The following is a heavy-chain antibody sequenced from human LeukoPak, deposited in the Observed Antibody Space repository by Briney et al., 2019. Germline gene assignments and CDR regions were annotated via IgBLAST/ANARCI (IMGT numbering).Heavy chain of an antibody. CDR3: TRDRGAYNLYDY. J-gene: IGHJ4*02. V-gene: IGHV3-49*03. Sequence: GGTLRLSCTASGFTFGDYAMSWIRQAPGKGLEWVGFIRSKAYGETADYAASVKGRFTISRDDSKAIAYLQMNSLKTEDTAVYHCTRDRGAYNLYDYWGQGTLVAVSS. D-gene: IGHD1-1*01. CDR2: IRSKAYGETA. CDR1: GFTFGDYA.